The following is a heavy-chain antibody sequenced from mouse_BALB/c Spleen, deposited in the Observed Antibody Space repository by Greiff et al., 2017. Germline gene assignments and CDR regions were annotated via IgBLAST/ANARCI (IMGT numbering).Heavy chain of an antibody. CDR1: GYTFTSYW. V-gene: IGHV1S22*01. Sequence: LKQPGSELVRPGASVKLSCKASGYTFTSYWMHWVKQRPGQGLEWIGNIYPGSGSTNYDEKFKSKATLTVDTSSSTAYMQLSSLTSEDSAVYYCTRYDDYDAWFAYWGQGTLVTVSA. J-gene: IGHJ3*01. CDR2: IYPGSGST. D-gene: IGHD2-4*01. CDR3: TRYDDYDAWFAY.